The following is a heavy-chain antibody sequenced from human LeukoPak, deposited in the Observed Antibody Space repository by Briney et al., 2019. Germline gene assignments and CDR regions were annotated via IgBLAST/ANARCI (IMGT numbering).Heavy chain of an antibody. V-gene: IGHV4-59*12. CDR1: GGSITTYY. J-gene: IGHJ3*02. Sequence: SETLPLTCTVSGGSITTYYWNWIRQPPGKGLEWIGYIYYSGSTKYNPSLKSRVTISVDTSKNQFSLKLSSVTAADTAVYYCARIEWLSHGAFDIWGQGTMVTVSS. D-gene: IGHD3-3*01. CDR3: ARIEWLSHGAFDI. CDR2: IYYSGST.